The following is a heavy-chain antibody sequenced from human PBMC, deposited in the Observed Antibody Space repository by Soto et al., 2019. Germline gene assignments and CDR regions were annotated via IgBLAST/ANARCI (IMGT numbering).Heavy chain of an antibody. Sequence: GESLKISCAASGYTFSDHYIDWVRQAPGKGLEWVGRIRNKGNDYSTSYAASVKGRFAMSRDDSKNSVSLLMNSLKTEDTAVYYCARTRIPTFGLLYYLYDLDVWGQGTTVTV. CDR3: ARTRIPTFGLLYYLYDLDV. J-gene: IGHJ6*02. CDR2: IRNKGNDYST. D-gene: IGHD3-3*01. CDR1: GYTFSDHY. V-gene: IGHV3-72*01.